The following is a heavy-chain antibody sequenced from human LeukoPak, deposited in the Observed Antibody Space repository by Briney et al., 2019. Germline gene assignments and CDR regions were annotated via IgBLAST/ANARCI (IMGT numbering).Heavy chain of an antibody. D-gene: IGHD1-26*01. CDR2: IKQDGSEK. CDR3: AKILGSYWTPGYDY. CDR1: GFTFSSYW. V-gene: IGHV3-7*03. J-gene: IGHJ4*02. Sequence: GGSLRLSCAASGFTFSSYWMSWVRQAPGKGLEWVANIKQDGSEKYYVDSVKGRFTISRDNSKNTLYLQMNSLRAEDTAVYYCAKILGSYWTPGYDYWGQGTLVTVSS.